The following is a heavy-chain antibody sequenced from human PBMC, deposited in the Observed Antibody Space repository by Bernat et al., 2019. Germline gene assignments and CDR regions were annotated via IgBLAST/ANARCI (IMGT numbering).Heavy chain of an antibody. Sequence: QVQLVQSGAEVKKPGASVKVSCKASGYTFTSYFMHWVRQALGQRLEWMGWINAGNGNTKYSQKFQGRVTITRDTSARTAYMELSSMRSEDTAVYCCARGTGRPLLYRLDYWGQGTLVTVSS. D-gene: IGHD2-2*02. CDR1: GYTFTSYF. J-gene: IGHJ4*02. CDR3: ARGTGRPLLYRLDY. V-gene: IGHV1-3*01. CDR2: INAGNGNT.